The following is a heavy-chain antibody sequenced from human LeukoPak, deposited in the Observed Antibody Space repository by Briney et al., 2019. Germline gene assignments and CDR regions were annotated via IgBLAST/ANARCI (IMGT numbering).Heavy chain of an antibody. CDR1: GFTFSSYA. CDR2: ISYDGSNK. J-gene: IGHJ6*03. CDR3: ARDISSSSPTMVRGVIYYYYYMDV. Sequence: QPGGSPRLSCAASGFTFSSYAMHWVRQAPGKGLEWVAVISYDGSNKYYADSVKGRFTISRDNSKNTLYLQMNSLRAEDTAVYYCARDISSSSPTMVRGVIYYYYYMDVWGKGTTVTVSS. D-gene: IGHD3-10*01. V-gene: IGHV3-30*01.